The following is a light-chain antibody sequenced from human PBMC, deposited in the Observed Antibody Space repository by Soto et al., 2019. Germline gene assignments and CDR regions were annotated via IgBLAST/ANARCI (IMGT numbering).Light chain of an antibody. V-gene: IGKV3-20*01. Sequence: VLTQSPGILSLSPGERATLSCRANESLSSGFLAWYQQRRGQAPRLLIYGASARATGIPDRFSGGGSETDFILTISRLEPEDFAVYYCQLYRTFGQGTKVDI. CDR1: ESLSSGF. CDR2: GAS. J-gene: IGKJ1*01. CDR3: QLYRT.